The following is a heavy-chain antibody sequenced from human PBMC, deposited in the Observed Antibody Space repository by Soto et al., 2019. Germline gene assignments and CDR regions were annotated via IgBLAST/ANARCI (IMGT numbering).Heavy chain of an antibody. CDR1: GYRFSEYA. D-gene: IGHD6-19*01. CDR2: VTSSAIAT. J-gene: IGHJ4*02. V-gene: IGHV3-23*01. Sequence: GGSLRLSCVGSGYRFSEYAMAWIRQAPGKGLEWVTGVTSSAIATYYADSVKGRFTISRNNSLNTLYLQMDNLGADDTAVYYCARAMRYSSGWPFDYWGQGTLVTVSS. CDR3: ARAMRYSSGWPFDY.